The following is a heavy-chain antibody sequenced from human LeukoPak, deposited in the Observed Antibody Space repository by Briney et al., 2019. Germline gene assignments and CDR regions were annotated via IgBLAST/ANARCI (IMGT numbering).Heavy chain of an antibody. V-gene: IGHV3-11*01. D-gene: IGHD1-7*01. CDR3: ARDRQYGPLQLPNNWFDP. Sequence: PGGSLRLSCAASGFTFSDYYMSWIRQAPGKGLEWVSYISSSGSTIYYADSVKGRFTISRDNAKNSLYLQMNSLRAEDTAVYYCARDRQYGPLQLPNNWFDPWGQGTLVTVSS. CDR2: ISSSGSTI. J-gene: IGHJ5*02. CDR1: GFTFSDYY.